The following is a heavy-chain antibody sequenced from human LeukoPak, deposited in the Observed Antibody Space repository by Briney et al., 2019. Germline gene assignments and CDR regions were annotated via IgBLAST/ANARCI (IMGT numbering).Heavy chain of an antibody. CDR2: ISSSGSTI. J-gene: IGHJ2*01. CDR3: ARLTAWQIVALTASHWYFDL. CDR1: GFTFSSYE. D-gene: IGHD2-21*02. Sequence: GGSLRLSCAASGFTFSSYEMNWVRQAPGKGLEWVSYISSSGSTIYYADSVKGRFTISRDNAKNSLYLQMNSLRAEDTAVYYCARLTAWQIVALTASHWYFDLWGRGTLVTVSS. V-gene: IGHV3-48*03.